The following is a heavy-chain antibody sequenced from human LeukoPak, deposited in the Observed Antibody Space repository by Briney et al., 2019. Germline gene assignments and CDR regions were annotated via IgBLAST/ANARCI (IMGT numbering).Heavy chain of an antibody. CDR3: ARRIYYSDSWRGFDY. V-gene: IGHV5-51*01. D-gene: IGHD1-26*01. CDR2: MYPGDSDT. CDR1: GYSFTSYW. Sequence: NRGESLKISCKGSGYSFTSYWIAWMRQTPGKGLEWMGIMYPGDSDTRYNAPFQGQVTISADKSDSTAYLQWSSLQASDTAIYYCARRIYYSDSWRGFDYWGQGTPVTVSS. J-gene: IGHJ4*02.